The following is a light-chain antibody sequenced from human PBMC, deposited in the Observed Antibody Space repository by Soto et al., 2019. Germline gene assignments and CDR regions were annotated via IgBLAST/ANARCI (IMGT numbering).Light chain of an antibody. CDR2: DTS. J-gene: IGKJ4*01. CDR1: QGIGDT. Sequence: EVGMSQSPATLSGSPGEGATLSWRASQGIGDTLAWYQHKPGQTPRLLIYDTSTRATGVPTRFSGSRSGAEFTLTINSLKSEDFAVYYCQPYNNWPLTFGGGTKVDIK. V-gene: IGKV3-15*01. CDR3: QPYNNWPLT.